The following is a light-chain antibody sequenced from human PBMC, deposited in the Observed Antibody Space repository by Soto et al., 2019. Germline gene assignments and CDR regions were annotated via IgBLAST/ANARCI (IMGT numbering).Light chain of an antibody. Sequence: EIVLTQSPGTLSLSPGERATLSCRASQSVNTKYLAWYQQKPGQDPRLLIYGVSSRATGIPDRFSGSGSGTDFILTISRVEPEDFAVYYCQQFGTSPLVTFGPGTKVDIK. CDR3: QQFGTSPLVT. J-gene: IGKJ3*01. V-gene: IGKV3-20*01. CDR1: QSVNTKY. CDR2: GVS.